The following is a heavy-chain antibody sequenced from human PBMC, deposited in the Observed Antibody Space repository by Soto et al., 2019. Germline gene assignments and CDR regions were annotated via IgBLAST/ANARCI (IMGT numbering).Heavy chain of an antibody. J-gene: IGHJ4*02. V-gene: IGHV3-33*08. CDR1: GFTFSDYG. CDR2: LWYDGSGE. Sequence: QVHLVESGGGVVQPGGSLRLSCAGSGFTFSDYGMHWVRQAPGKGLEWVAVLWYDGSGEYYTDSVRGRFTISRVNSKNTLYLQMNNLRDEDTGVYYCARDSVRFLEHFSKVYFDCWGQGTRVTVSS. CDR3: ARDSVRFLEHFSKVYFDC. D-gene: IGHD3-3*01.